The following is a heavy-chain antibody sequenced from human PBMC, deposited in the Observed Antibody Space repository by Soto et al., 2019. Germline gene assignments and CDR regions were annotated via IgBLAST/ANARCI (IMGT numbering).Heavy chain of an antibody. CDR3: AHRSLWFGDHAFDI. CDR1: GFSLSTSGVG. CDR2: IYWDDDK. J-gene: IGHJ3*02. D-gene: IGHD3-10*01. V-gene: IGHV2-5*02. Sequence: QITLKESGPTLVKPTQTLTLTCTFSGFSLSTSGVGVGWIRQPPGTALEWLALIYWDDDKRYSPSLKSRLTITKDTSKNQVVLTMTNMDPVDTATYYWAHRSLWFGDHAFDIWGQGTMVTVSS.